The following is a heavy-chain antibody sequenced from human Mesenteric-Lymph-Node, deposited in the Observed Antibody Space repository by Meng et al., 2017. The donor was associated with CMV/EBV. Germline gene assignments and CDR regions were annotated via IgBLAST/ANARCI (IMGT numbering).Heavy chain of an antibody. CDR2: ISGSTSYI. D-gene: IGHD3-3*01. J-gene: IGHJ4*02. CDR1: GFTFSSYS. V-gene: IGHV3-21*01. Sequence: SGFTFSSYSMNWVRQAPGKGLEWVSSISGSTSYIYYADSVKGRFTISRDNAKNSLYLQMNSLRAEDTAVYYCARDRSRTIFGVVIVWGQGTLVTVSS. CDR3: ARDRSRTIFGVVIV.